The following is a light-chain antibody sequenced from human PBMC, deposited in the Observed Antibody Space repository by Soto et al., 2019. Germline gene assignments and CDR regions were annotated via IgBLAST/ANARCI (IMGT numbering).Light chain of an antibody. Sequence: DIVLTQSPLSLPVTPGEPASISCRSSQSLLNSNGYNYLDWYLQKPGQSPQLLIFLASNRASVVPDRFSGSGSGTDFTLKISRVEAEDVGVYYCMQAQQTRTFGQGTKMEI. V-gene: IGKV2-28*01. CDR3: MQAQQTRT. J-gene: IGKJ1*01. CDR2: LAS. CDR1: QSLLNSNGYNY.